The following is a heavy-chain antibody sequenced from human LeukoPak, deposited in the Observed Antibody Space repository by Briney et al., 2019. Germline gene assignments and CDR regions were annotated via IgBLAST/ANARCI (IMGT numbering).Heavy chain of an antibody. Sequence: GGSLRLSCAASGFTFSSYEMNGVRQAPGKGLEWVSYISSSGSTIYYADSVKGRFTISRDNAKNSLYLQMNSLRAEDTAVYYCARTYYYGSGSYSSYYYYGMDVWGQGTTVTVSS. J-gene: IGHJ6*02. V-gene: IGHV3-48*03. D-gene: IGHD3-10*01. CDR1: GFTFSSYE. CDR2: ISSSGSTI. CDR3: ARTYYYGSGSYSSYYYYGMDV.